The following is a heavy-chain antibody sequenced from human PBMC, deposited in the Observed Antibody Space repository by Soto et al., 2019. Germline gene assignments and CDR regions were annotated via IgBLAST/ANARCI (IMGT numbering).Heavy chain of an antibody. D-gene: IGHD4-17*01. V-gene: IGHV3-73*01. CDR1: GFTFSGSA. CDR3: TRHGGPDYDVYYYYGMDV. Sequence: GGSLRLSCAASGFTFSGSAMHWVRQASGKGLEWVGRIRSKANSYATAYAASVKGRFTISRDDSKNTAYLQMNSLKTEDTAVYYCTRHGGPDYDVYYYYGMDVWGQGTTVTVSS. J-gene: IGHJ6*02. CDR2: IRSKANSYAT.